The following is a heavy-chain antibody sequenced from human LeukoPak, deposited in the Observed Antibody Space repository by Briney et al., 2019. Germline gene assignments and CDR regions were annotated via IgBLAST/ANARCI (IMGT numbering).Heavy chain of an antibody. D-gene: IGHD6-19*01. CDR1: GYTFTCYY. J-gene: IGHJ4*02. CDR2: INPNSGGT. Sequence: GASVKVSCKASGYTFTCYYMHWVRQAPGQGLEWMGWINPNSGGTDYAQRFQGRVTMNRDTSISTAYMELSRLRSDDTAVYYCARGPSSGWFLSSFDYWGQGTLVTVSS. CDR3: ARGPSSGWFLSSFDY. V-gene: IGHV1-2*02.